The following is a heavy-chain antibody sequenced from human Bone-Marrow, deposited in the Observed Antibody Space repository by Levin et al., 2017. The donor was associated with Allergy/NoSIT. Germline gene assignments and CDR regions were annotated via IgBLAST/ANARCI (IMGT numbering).Heavy chain of an antibody. CDR1: GFTFSSYA. Sequence: PGGSLRLSCAASGFTFSSYAMNWVRQAPGKGLEWVSYISSGSYILSYTDSVKGRFTISRDNAKNSLYLQMNSLRDEDTAVYYCASAVLTGNYRADYWGQGTLVTVSS. V-gene: IGHV3-48*02. J-gene: IGHJ4*02. CDR3: ASAVLTGNYRADY. D-gene: IGHD3-9*01. CDR2: ISSGSYIL.